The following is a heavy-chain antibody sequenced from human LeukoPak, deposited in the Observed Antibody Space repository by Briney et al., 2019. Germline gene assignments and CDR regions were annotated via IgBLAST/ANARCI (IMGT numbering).Heavy chain of an antibody. CDR2: IYSGGST. V-gene: IGHV3-66*01. J-gene: IGHJ3*02. CDR3: AGSGPFMVVVGAAGDAFDI. D-gene: IGHD2-21*01. Sequence: GGSLRLSCAASGFTVSSNYMSWVRQAPGKGLEWVSVIYSGGSTYYADSVKGRFTISRDNSKNTLYLQMSSLRAEDTAVYYCAGSGPFMVVVGAAGDAFDIWGQGTLVTVSS. CDR1: GFTVSSNY.